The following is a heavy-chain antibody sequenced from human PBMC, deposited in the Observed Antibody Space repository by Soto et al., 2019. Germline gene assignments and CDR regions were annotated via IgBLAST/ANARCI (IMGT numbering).Heavy chain of an antibody. V-gene: IGHV2-5*02. CDR1: GFSLSTSGVG. CDR2: IYWDDDK. J-gene: IGHJ5*02. Sequence: QITLKESGPTLVKPTQTLTLTCTFSGFSLSTSGVGVGWIRQPPGKALEWLALIYWDDDKRYSPSLKSRLTITKDTSKNQVVLTMTNMDPVDTATYYCAHIPYGSGSLPWGNWFDPRGQGTLVTVSS. D-gene: IGHD3-10*01. CDR3: AHIPYGSGSLPWGNWFDP.